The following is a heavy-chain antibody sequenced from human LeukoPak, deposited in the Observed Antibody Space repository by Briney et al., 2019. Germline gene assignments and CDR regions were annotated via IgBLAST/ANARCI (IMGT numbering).Heavy chain of an antibody. J-gene: IGHJ6*02. CDR1: GFTFSNYA. Sequence: GGSLRLSCAASGFTFSNYAMSWVPQAPGKGLEWVSAISGSGGSTYYADSVKGRFTISRDNSKNTLYLQMNSLRAEDAAVYYCAKVIPNYYYNMDVWGQGTTVTVSS. V-gene: IGHV3-23*01. CDR3: AKVIPNYYYNMDV. CDR2: ISGSGGST.